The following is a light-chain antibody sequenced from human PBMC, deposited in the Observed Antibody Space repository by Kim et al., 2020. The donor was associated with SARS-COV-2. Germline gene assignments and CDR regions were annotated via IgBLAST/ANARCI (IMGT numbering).Light chain of an antibody. CDR3: QQYNNWPT. CDR1: QSISNY. Sequence: ASSLGGGATRCRGASQSISNYFGWYQKKPGQAPLLLIYAASTRADGLPGRSSGSGSGTLFTITGSSLQAEDSAVYYCQQYNNWPTFGGGTKVDIK. J-gene: IGKJ4*01. V-gene: IGKV3-15*01. CDR2: AAS.